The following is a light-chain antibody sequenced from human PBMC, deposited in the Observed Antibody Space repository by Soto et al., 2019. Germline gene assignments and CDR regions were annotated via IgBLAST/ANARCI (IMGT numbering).Light chain of an antibody. CDR3: NSYAGSNNDV. Sequence: QSVLTQPPSASGSPGQSVTISCTGTGSDVGAYNYVSWYQQHPGKAPKLMIYEVSKRPSGVPDRFSGSKSGNTASLTVSGLQAEDEADYYCNSYAGSNNDVVGTGTKLTV. CDR1: GSDVGAYNY. CDR2: EVS. J-gene: IGLJ1*01. V-gene: IGLV2-8*01.